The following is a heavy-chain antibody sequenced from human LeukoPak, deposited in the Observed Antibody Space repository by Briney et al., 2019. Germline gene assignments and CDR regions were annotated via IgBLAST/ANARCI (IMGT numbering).Heavy chain of an antibody. CDR3: AKNPEVAYGSGDWFDP. CDR1: GFTFSNYA. Sequence: GGSLRLSCAASGFTFSNYAMSWVRQAPGKGLEWVSAISGSGSSTYYPDSVKGRFTISRDNSKNTLYLQMNSLRAEDTAVYYCAKNPEVAYGSGDWFDPWGQGTLVTVSS. V-gene: IGHV3-23*01. J-gene: IGHJ5*02. D-gene: IGHD3-10*01. CDR2: ISGSGSST.